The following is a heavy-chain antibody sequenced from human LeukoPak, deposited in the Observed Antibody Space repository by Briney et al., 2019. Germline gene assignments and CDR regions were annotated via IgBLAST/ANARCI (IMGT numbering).Heavy chain of an antibody. CDR2: IGGSNGIT. CDR3: ARNENSGWGYFDY. Sequence: GGSLRLSCAASRFTFNSYAMSWVRQAPGKGLEWVSVIGGSNGITFYVGSVKGRFTISRDNSKDTLYLQMNSLRAEDTAVYYCARNENSGWGYFDYWGQGTLVTVSS. V-gene: IGHV3-23*01. CDR1: RFTFNSYA. J-gene: IGHJ4*02. D-gene: IGHD5-12*01.